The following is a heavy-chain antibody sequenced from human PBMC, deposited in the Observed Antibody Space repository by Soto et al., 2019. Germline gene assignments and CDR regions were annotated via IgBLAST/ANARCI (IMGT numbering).Heavy chain of an antibody. CDR3: AKERSSGWSFDY. D-gene: IGHD6-19*01. Sequence: GGSLRLSCAASGFTFSTYAMNWVRPAPGKGLEWVSGISGSGVSTYYADSVKGRFTVSRDNSKNTLYLQMNSLRAEDTAVFYCAKERSSGWSFDYWGQGTLVTVSS. CDR2: ISGSGVST. CDR1: GFTFSTYA. V-gene: IGHV3-23*01. J-gene: IGHJ4*02.